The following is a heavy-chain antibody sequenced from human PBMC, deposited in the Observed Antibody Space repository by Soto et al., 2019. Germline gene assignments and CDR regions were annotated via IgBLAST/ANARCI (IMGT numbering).Heavy chain of an antibody. J-gene: IGHJ6*02. CDR3: ASYGGSYLGYYYYYGMDV. V-gene: IGHV1-18*01. CDR1: GYTFTSYG. Sequence: QVQLVQSGAEVKKPGASVKVSCKASGYTFTSYGISWVRQAPGQGLEWMGWISAYNGNTNYAQKLQGRVTMTTDTSTSTAYMELRSLRSDDTAVYYCASYGGSYLGYYYYYGMDVWGQGTTVTVSS. D-gene: IGHD1-26*01. CDR2: ISAYNGNT.